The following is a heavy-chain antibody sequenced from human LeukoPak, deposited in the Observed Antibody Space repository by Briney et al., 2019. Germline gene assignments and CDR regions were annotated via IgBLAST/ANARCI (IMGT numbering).Heavy chain of an antibody. CDR1: GGSFSGYY. CDR3: ARALTSGGYDFWNGYYYLDY. J-gene: IGHJ4*02. V-gene: IGHV4-34*01. D-gene: IGHD3-3*01. Sequence: SETLSLTCAVYGGSFSGYYWSWIRQPPGKGLEWIGEINHSGSTNYNPSLKSRVTISVDTSKNQFSLKLSSVTAADTAVYYCARALTSGGYDFWNGYYYLDYWGQGTLVTVSS. CDR2: INHSGST.